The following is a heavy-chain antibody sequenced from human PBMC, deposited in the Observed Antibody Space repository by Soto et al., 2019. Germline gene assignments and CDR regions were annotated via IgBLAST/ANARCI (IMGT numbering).Heavy chain of an antibody. D-gene: IGHD6-13*01. J-gene: IGHJ6*02. CDR2: ISAYNGNT. CDR3: ARDPWSSSSWYLTGMDV. CDR1: GYTFTSYG. V-gene: IGHV1-18*01. Sequence: QVQLVQSGAEVKKPGASVKVSCKASGYTFTSYGISWVRQAPGQGLEGMGWISAYNGNTNYAQKLQGRVTMTTDTSTSTAYMELRSLRSDDTAVDYCARDPWSSSSWYLTGMDVWGQGTTVTVSS.